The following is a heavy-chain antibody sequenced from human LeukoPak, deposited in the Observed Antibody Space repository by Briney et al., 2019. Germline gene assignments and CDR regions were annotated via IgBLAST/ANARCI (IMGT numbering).Heavy chain of an antibody. J-gene: IGHJ4*02. CDR3: ARHFGT. V-gene: IGHV4-4*02. Sequence: PSETLSLTCTVSGDSINSLDLWSWVRQPPGKGLEWIGEINHSGGTNYTPSLKSRVTISLDKSNNQFSLKLSSVTAADTAVYYCARHFGTWGQGTLVTVSS. CDR2: INHSGGT. CDR1: GDSINSLDL. D-gene: IGHD3/OR15-3a*01.